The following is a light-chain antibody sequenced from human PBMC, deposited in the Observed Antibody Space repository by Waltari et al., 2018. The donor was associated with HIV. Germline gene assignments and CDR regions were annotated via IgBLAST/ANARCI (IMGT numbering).Light chain of an antibody. Sequence: DIVMTQSPLSLPVTPGEPASISCRSSQSLLHSNGNNYLLDWYLQKPGQSPQLLIFLGSHRASGVPDRFSGSGSGTDFTLKISRVEAEDVGIYYCMQVVQGPLTFGGGTTLEI. CDR3: MQVVQGPLT. CDR2: LGS. J-gene: IGKJ4*01. CDR1: QSLLHSNGNNY. V-gene: IGKV2-28*01.